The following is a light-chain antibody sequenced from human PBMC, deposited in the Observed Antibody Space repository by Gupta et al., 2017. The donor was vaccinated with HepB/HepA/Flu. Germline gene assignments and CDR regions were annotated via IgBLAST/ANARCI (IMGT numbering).Light chain of an antibody. Sequence: EIVLTQTPLSLSVTSGQPASISCKSSQSLLHSDGKTYLDWYLQKSGQPPQLLIYEVSNRFSGVPDRFSGSWSWTDFTLKISRVEAEDVGIYYCMHSVELPITFGQGTRLGIK. V-gene: IGKV2D-29*01. CDR1: QSLLHSDGKTY. J-gene: IGKJ5*01. CDR3: MHSVELPIT. CDR2: EVS.